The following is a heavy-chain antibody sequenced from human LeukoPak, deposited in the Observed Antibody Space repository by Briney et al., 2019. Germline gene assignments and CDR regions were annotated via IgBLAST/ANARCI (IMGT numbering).Heavy chain of an antibody. V-gene: IGHV1-2*02. D-gene: IGHD1-1*01. J-gene: IGHJ3*02. Sequence: ASVKVSCKASGYTFTGYYMHWVRQAPGQGLEWMGWINPSSGGTNYAQKFQGRVTMTRDTSISTAYMELSRLRSDDTAVYYCARATTGFDAFDIWGQGTMVTVSS. CDR2: INPSSGGT. CDR3: ARATTGFDAFDI. CDR1: GYTFTGYY.